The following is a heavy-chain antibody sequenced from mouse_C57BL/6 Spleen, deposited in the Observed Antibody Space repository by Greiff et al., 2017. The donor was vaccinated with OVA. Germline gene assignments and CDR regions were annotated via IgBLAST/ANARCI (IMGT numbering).Heavy chain of an antibody. J-gene: IGHJ2*01. CDR2: IDPSDSYT. V-gene: IGHV1-59*01. Sequence: VQLQQPGAELVRPGTSVKLSCKASGYTFTSYWMHWVKQRPGQGLEWIGVIDPSDSYTNYNEKFKSKATLTVDKSSSTAYMQLSSLTSEDSAVYYCARLGMRGDYWGQGTTLTVSS. CDR3: ARLGMRGDY. CDR1: GYTFTSYW.